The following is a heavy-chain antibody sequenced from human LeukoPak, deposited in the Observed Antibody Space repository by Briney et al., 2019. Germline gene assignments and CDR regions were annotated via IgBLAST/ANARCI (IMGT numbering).Heavy chain of an antibody. V-gene: IGHV4-34*01. CDR3: ARGPCYYGSGSNMDYYYMDV. J-gene: IGHJ6*03. D-gene: IGHD3-10*01. CDR1: GGSFSGYY. Sequence: PSETLSLTCAVYGGSFSGYYWSWIRQPPGKGLEWIGEINHSGSTNYNPSLKSRVTISVDTSKNQFSLKLSSVTAADTAVYYCARGPCYYGSGSNMDYYYMDVWGKGTTVTVSS. CDR2: INHSGST.